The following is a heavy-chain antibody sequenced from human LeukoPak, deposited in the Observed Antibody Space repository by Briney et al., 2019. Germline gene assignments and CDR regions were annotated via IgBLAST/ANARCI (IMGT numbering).Heavy chain of an antibody. V-gene: IGHV4-61*02. Sequence: SQTLSLTCTVSGGSISSGSYYWSWIRQPAGKGLEWIGRIYTSGSTNYNPSLKSRVTMSVDKSKNQFSLQLSSVTAADTAVYYCAKRGEHYGAGSDSPPDYFFDIWGQGTLVIVSS. J-gene: IGHJ4*02. D-gene: IGHD3-10*01. CDR1: GGSISSGSYY. CDR2: IYTSGST. CDR3: AKRGEHYGAGSDSPPDYFFDI.